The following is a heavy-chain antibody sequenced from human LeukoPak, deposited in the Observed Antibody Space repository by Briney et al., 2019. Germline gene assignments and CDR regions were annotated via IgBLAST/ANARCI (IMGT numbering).Heavy chain of an antibody. J-gene: IGHJ4*02. D-gene: IGHD3-10*01. CDR1: GGSISSGGYS. V-gene: IGHV4-30-2*01. CDR3: ARGAGSGSFHFDY. Sequence: SQTLSLTCAVSGGSISSGGYSWSWIRQPPGKGLEWIGYIYHSGSTYYNPSLKSRVTISVDRSKNQFALKLSSVTAADTAVYYCARGAGSGSFHFDYWGQGTLVTVSS. CDR2: IYHSGST.